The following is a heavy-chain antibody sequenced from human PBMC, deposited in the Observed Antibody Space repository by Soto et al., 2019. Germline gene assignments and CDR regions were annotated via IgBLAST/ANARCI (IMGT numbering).Heavy chain of an antibody. CDR3: ARVATGSYDWFDP. V-gene: IGHV3-74*01. J-gene: IGHJ5*02. D-gene: IGHD1-26*01. Sequence: EAQLVESGGDLVQPGGSLRLSCSASKFTFTNYWMHWVRQAPGKGLMWVSRINSDGTRTAYADSVKGRFTISRDNTKDTVFLYMDDVRAANTAVYYCARVATGSYDWFDPWGQGTLVTVSS. CDR2: INSDGTRT. CDR1: KFTFTNYW.